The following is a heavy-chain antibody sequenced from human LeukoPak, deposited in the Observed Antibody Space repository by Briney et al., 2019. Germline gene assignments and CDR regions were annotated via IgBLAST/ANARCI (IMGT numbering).Heavy chain of an antibody. J-gene: IGHJ4*02. D-gene: IGHD3-3*01. CDR3: ARHTDFWDY. V-gene: IGHV4-38-2*01. CDR1: GYSINSGYY. CDR2: IYRSGTT. Sequence: KTSETLSLTCAVSGYSINSGYYWGWIRQPPGKGLEWIGTIYRSGTTYYNSSLQSRVTISGDTSKNQFSLNLRSVTAADTAVYYCARHTDFWDYWGQGTLATVSS.